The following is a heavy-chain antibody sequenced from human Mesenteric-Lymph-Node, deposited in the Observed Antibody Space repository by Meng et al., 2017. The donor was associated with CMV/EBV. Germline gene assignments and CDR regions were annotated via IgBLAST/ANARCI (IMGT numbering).Heavy chain of an antibody. Sequence: SACTFISYAMHSLRQGLGQRLELMGCINAGNGNTKHSQKFPVRVTITRDTAASTAYMELSSLRSEDTAVYYCARDRGYYGSWSYSDYWGQGTLVTVSS. CDR2: INAGNGNT. D-gene: IGHD3-10*01. V-gene: IGHV1-3*01. J-gene: IGHJ4*02. CDR1: ACTFISYA. CDR3: ARDRGYYGSWSYSDY.